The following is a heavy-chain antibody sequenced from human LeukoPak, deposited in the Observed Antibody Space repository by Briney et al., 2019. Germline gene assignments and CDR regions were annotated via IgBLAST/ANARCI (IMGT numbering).Heavy chain of an antibody. CDR3: ARNDDVFDI. D-gene: IGHD1-1*01. V-gene: IGHV3-7*01. CDR2: IKQDASVK. CDR1: GLTFGSHW. J-gene: IGHJ3*02. Sequence: GGSLRLSCVASGLTFGSHWMSWVRQAPGKGLGWVANIKQDASVKQYVDSVKGRFTISRDNSKNSLYLQMNSLRVEDTAVYYCARNDDVFDIWGQGTMVTVSS.